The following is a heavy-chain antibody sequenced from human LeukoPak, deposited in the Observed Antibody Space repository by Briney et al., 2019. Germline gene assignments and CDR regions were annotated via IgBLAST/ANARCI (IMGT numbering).Heavy chain of an antibody. CDR3: AAGGIMDG. D-gene: IGHD6-13*01. CDR2: TYFRSKWYN. J-gene: IGHJ6*04. CDR1: GDSVSSNTTS. Sequence: SQTLSLTCAISGDSVSSNTTSWNWIRQSPSRGLEWLGRTYFRSKWYNDYALSVKSRITINPDTSRNQFSLQLISVTPEDTAVYYCAAGGIMDGWDKGTTVTVSS. V-gene: IGHV6-1*01.